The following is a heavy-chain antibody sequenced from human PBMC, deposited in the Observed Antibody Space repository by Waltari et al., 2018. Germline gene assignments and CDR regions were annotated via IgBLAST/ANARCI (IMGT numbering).Heavy chain of an antibody. J-gene: IGHJ4*02. D-gene: IGHD1-7*01. V-gene: IGHV3-48*03. CDR2: ISSSGSTI. CDR3: ARDAGTTFDY. CDR1: GFTFSSYE. Sequence: EVQLVESGGGLVQPGGSLRLSCAASGFTFSSYELNWVRQAPGKGLEWVSYISSSGSTIYYADSVKGRFTISRDNAKNSLYLQMNSLRAEDTAVYYCARDAGTTFDYWGQGTLVTVSS.